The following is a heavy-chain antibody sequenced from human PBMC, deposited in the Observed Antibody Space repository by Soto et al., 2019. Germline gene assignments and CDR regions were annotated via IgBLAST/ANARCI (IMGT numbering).Heavy chain of an antibody. CDR1: GSTFRTYG. D-gene: IGHD3-16*01. J-gene: IGHJ5*02. Sequence: QVQLVESGGGVVHPGSSLRLSCAASGSTFRTYGMHWVRQAPGKGLEWLAFISYDGSNRYYGDSVKGRFTISRDNSKSMLYLQMNSLRAEDTAVYYCAKAVMGGWFDPWGQGTLVTVSS. CDR3: AKAVMGGWFDP. V-gene: IGHV3-30*18. CDR2: ISYDGSNR.